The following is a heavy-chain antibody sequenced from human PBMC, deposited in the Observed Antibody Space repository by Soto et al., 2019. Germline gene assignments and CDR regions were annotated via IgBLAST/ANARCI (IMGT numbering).Heavy chain of an antibody. J-gene: IGHJ4*02. Sequence: SVKVSCKASGGSFGKSAINWVRQTPGQGLEWLGGFIPVYRTLNYAQKFQGRVTIAADECTGTAYMTLSSLASDDTAVYYCATGVIWIGYCTVASGGQGTRVTVSS. CDR3: ATGVIWIGYCTVAS. D-gene: IGHD3-3*01. V-gene: IGHV1-69*13. CDR1: GGSFGKSA. CDR2: FIPVYRTL.